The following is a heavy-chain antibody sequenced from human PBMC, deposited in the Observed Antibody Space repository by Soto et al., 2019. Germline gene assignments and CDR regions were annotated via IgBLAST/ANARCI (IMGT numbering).Heavy chain of an antibody. CDR1: GFTFSSYG. V-gene: IGHV3-30*18. CDR3: AKDNGSGCDWLRVCDASDI. CDR2: ISYDGSNK. D-gene: IGHD5-12*01. Sequence: QVQLVESGGGVVQPGRSLRLSCAASGFTFSSYGMHWVRQAPGKGLEWVAVISYDGSNKYYADSVKGRLTISRDNSKNTLYLQMNSLRGEDTAVYYCAKDNGSGCDWLRVCDASDIWGQGTMVTVSS. J-gene: IGHJ3*02.